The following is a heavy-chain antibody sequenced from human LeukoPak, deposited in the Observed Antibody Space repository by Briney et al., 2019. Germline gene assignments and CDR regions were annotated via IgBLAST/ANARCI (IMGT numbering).Heavy chain of an antibody. CDR2: IYSSGST. CDR3: VRDREEITALFYYYYMDV. J-gene: IGHJ6*03. Sequence: SETLSLTCTVSGGSISNYYWSWIRQPPGKGLEWIGYIYSSGSTNYNPSLKSRVTISVDTSKNQFSLKLNSVTAADTAVYCCVRDREEITALFYYYYMDVWGKGTTVTVSS. D-gene: IGHD3-16*01. CDR1: GGSISNYY. V-gene: IGHV4-59*01.